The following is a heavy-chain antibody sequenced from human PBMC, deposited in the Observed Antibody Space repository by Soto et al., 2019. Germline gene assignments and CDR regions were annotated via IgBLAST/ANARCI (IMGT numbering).Heavy chain of an antibody. J-gene: IGHJ4*02. V-gene: IGHV3-30*03. CDR3: ATTWIQGQIHLVDY. D-gene: IGHD5-18*01. Sequence: XGSLLLSCSAAGFTFSSYGMHWVRQAPGKGLEWVAVISYDGSNKYYADSVKGRFTISRDNSKNTLYLQMNSLRAEDTAVYYCATTWIQGQIHLVDYSGQGPLVTVSS. CDR2: ISYDGSNK. CDR1: GFTFSSYG.